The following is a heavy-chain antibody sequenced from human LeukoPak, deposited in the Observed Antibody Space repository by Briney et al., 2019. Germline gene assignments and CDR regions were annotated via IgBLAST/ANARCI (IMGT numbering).Heavy chain of an antibody. J-gene: IGHJ4*02. CDR2: VSYDGSNK. CDR3: ASELAAAGTGDY. Sequence: GGSLRLSCAASGFTFSSYAMHWVRQAPGKGLEWVAVVSYDGSNKYYADSVKGRFTISRDNSKNTLYLQMNSLRAEDTAVYYCASELAAAGTGDYWGQGTLVTVSS. D-gene: IGHD6-13*01. CDR1: GFTFSSYA. V-gene: IGHV3-30-3*01.